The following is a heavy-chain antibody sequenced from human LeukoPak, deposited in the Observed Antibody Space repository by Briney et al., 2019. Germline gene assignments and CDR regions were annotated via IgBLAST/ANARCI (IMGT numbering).Heavy chain of an antibody. Sequence: ASVKVSCKASGYTFTSYDINWVRQATGQGLEWMGWMNPNSGRTGYAQKFQGRVTITRNTSISTAYMELSGLRSEDTAVCYCARGRSKGYPYYFEYWGQGTLVTVSS. CDR3: ARGRSKGYPYYFEY. CDR2: MNPNSGRT. V-gene: IGHV1-8*03. CDR1: GYTFTSYD. J-gene: IGHJ4*02. D-gene: IGHD5-12*01.